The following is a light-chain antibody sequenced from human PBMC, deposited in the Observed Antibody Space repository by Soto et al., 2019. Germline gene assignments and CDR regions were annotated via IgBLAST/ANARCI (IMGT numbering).Light chain of an antibody. CDR2: GAS. CDR3: QQYGSSPIT. J-gene: IGKJ5*01. V-gene: IGKV3-20*01. CDR1: QSVSSNY. Sequence: EIVLTQSPGTLSLSPGETATLSCRASQSVSSNYLAWYQHNPGQAPRLLIYGASSRATAIPDRFGGSGSGTDFTLTVSRLEPEDFAVYYCQQYGSSPITFGQGTRLEIK.